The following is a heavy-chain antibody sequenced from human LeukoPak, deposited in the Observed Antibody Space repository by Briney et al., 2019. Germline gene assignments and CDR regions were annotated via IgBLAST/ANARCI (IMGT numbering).Heavy chain of an antibody. V-gene: IGHV3-21*06. J-gene: IGHJ4*02. CDR3: AARDSYGSGSYPIDY. D-gene: IGHD3-10*01. CDR2: ISTRSSYI. Sequence: GGSLRLSCAASGFTFSSYSMNWVRQAPGKGLEWVPSISTRSSYIYYADSVKGRFTISRDNARNSLYLQMNSLRADDTAVYYCAARDSYGSGSYPIDYWGQGTLVTVSS. CDR1: GFTFSSYS.